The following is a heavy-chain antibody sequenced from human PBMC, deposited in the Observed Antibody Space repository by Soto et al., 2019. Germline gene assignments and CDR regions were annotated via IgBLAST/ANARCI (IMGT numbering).Heavy chain of an antibody. CDR2: IYYSGST. J-gene: IGHJ4*02. V-gene: IGHV4-30-4*01. Sequence: SETLSLTCTVSGGSISSGDYYWSWIRQPPGKGLEWIGYIYYSGSTYYNPSLKSRVTVSVDTSKNQFSLKLGSVTAADTAVYYCARSSKYDFWSGYYNFDYWGQGTLVTVSS. CDR3: ARSSKYDFWSGYYNFDY. D-gene: IGHD3-3*01. CDR1: GGSISSGDYY.